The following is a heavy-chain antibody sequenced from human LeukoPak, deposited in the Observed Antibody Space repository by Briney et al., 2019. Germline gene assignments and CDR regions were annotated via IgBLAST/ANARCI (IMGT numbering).Heavy chain of an antibody. V-gene: IGHV4-34*01. J-gene: IGHJ4*02. CDR2: INHSGST. CDR1: GGSLSGYS. D-gene: IGHD3-22*01. CDR3: ASGSYYYDSSGYYAYYFDY. Sequence: SEALSLTCAVYGGSLSGYSWGWIRQPPGKGLDWIGEINHSGSTNYNPSLKSRVTISVDTSKNQFSLKLSSVTAADTAVYYCASGSYYYDSSGYYAYYFDYWGQGTLVTVSS.